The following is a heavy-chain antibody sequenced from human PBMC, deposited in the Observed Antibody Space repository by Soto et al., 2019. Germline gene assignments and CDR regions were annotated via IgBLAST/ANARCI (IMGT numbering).Heavy chain of an antibody. Sequence: TLDITCTVSGGSISSGGYYGSWIRQHPGKGLEWIGYIYYSGSTYYNPSLKSRVTISVDTSKNQFSLKLSSVTAADTAVYYCARVGGVVEGAYYYDSSGYYYFDYWGQGTLVTVSS. CDR1: GGSISSGGYY. J-gene: IGHJ4*02. D-gene: IGHD3-22*01. CDR3: ARVGGVVEGAYYYDSSGYYYFDY. CDR2: IYYSGST. V-gene: IGHV4-31*03.